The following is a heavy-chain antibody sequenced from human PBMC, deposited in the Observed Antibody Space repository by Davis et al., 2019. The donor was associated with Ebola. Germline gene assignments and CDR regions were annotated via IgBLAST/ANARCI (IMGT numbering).Heavy chain of an antibody. J-gene: IGHJ6*03. CDR3: ARETTYSSTSYVYIDV. CDR1: GASISSFF. Sequence: PSETLSLTCSVSGASISSFFWSWVRLSPGSGPEWIGNVYYTGYTNYNPSLKSRVTMSPDTSKNQFSLTLRSVTAADTAVYYCARETTYSSTSYVYIDVWGKGTTVTVSS. D-gene: IGHD6-19*01. V-gene: IGHV4-59*01. CDR2: VYYTGYT.